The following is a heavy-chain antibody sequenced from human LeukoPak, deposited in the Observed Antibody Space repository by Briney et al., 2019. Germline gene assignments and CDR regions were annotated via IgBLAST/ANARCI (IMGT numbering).Heavy chain of an antibody. V-gene: IGHV1-8*01. CDR1: GYTFTSYD. J-gene: IGHJ5*02. Sequence: GASVKVSCKASGYTFTSYDITWVRQAPGQGLEWMGWVNPNSGNTGYAQKFQGRVTMTRNTSISTAYMELSSLRSEDTAVYYCAREGFDVLLWFRELLRSNWFDPWGQGTLVTVSS. D-gene: IGHD3-10*01. CDR3: AREGFDVLLWFRELLRSNWFDP. CDR2: VNPNSGNT.